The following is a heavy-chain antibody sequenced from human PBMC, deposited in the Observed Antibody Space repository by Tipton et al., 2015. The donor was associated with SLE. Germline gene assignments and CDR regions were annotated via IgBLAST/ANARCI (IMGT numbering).Heavy chain of an antibody. CDR2: IYPNGIT. CDR3: ARVLRGLILPYFDY. J-gene: IGHJ4*02. Sequence: TLSLTCTVSGGSISAFTWSWIRQPPGEGLEWIASIYPNGITNYNPSLKSRVTVSVDTSTNQFSLRLSSVTAADTAVYFCARVLRGLILPYFDYWGQGMLVTVSS. D-gene: IGHD3-10*01. CDR1: GGSISAFT. V-gene: IGHV4-4*08.